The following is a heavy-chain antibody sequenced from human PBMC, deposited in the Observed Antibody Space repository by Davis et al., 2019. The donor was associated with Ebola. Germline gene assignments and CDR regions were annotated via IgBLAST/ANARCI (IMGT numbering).Heavy chain of an antibody. D-gene: IGHD3-10*01. V-gene: IGHV4-59*03. CDR1: GVSISRHY. CDR2: IYYTGNA. J-gene: IGHJ4*02. Sequence: PSETLSLTCTVSGVSISRHYWSWIRQPPGKRLDWIGSIYYTGNAYYNSSLASRATISVDTSKNQFSLKLTSVTAADTAMYYCSERGSSVWGQGTLVTVSS. CDR3: SERGSSV.